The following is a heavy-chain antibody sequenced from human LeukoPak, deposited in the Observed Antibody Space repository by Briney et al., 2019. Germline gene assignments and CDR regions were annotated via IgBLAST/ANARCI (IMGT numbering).Heavy chain of an antibody. Sequence: GRSLRLSCAASGFTFSTYGMHWVRQAPGKGLEWVAVIWNDGSNKYYADSVKGRFTISGDNSKNTLYLQMNSLRAEDTAVYYCARGLEGFDYWGQGTLVTVSS. V-gene: IGHV3-33*01. CDR1: GFTFSTYG. J-gene: IGHJ4*02. CDR3: ARGLEGFDY. CDR2: IWNDGSNK.